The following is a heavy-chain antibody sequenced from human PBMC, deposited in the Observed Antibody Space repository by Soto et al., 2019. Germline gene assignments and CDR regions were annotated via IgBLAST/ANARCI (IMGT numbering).Heavy chain of an antibody. CDR3: AKDPHYYGSGSFGGSWFDP. CDR1: GFTFSSYA. J-gene: IGHJ5*02. CDR2: ISGSGGST. D-gene: IGHD3-10*01. Sequence: LRLSCAASGFTFSSYAMSWVRQAPGKGLEWVSAISGSGGSTYYADSVKGRFTISRDNSKNTLYLQMNSLRAEDTAVYYCAKDPHYYGSGSFGGSWFDPWGQGTLVTVSS. V-gene: IGHV3-23*01.